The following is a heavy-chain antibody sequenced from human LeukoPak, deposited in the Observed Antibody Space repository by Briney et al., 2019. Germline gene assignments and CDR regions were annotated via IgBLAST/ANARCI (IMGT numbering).Heavy chain of an antibody. Sequence: GGSLRLSCEPSGLTFSGYGMSWVRQAPGKGLQWVSSITGDGTTTYYADSVKGRFTISRDNSKNMLYLQMSSLRAEDTAVYYCAKMQGYFDYWGQGTLVPVSS. CDR3: AKMQGYFDY. CDR1: GLTFSGYG. J-gene: IGHJ4*02. V-gene: IGHV3-23*01. CDR2: ITGDGTTT.